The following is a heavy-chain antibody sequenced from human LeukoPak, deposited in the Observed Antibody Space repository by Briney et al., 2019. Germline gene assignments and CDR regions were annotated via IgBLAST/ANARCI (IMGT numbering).Heavy chain of an antibody. CDR2: MNPNGGKK. D-gene: IGHD5-18*01. CDR1: GYTFTSYD. J-gene: IGHJ4*02. CDR3: ARTSVDTAMGTDY. V-gene: IGHV1-8*03. Sequence: ASVKVSCKASGYTFTSYDINWVRQATGQGLEWMGYMNPNGGKKEFAQRFQGRVTITTDTSISTAYMELSSLGSEDTAVYYCARTSVDTAMGTDYWGQGTLVTVSS.